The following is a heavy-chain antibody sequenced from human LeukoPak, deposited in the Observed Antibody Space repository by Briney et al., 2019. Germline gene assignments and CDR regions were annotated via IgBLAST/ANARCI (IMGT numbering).Heavy chain of an antibody. J-gene: IGHJ4*02. D-gene: IGHD3-22*01. CDR2: ISSNGGST. CDR1: GFTFSSYA. CDR3: ARDYYYDSSGYYGVYIY. Sequence: GGSLRLSCAASGFTFSSYAMHWVRQAPGKGLEYVSAISSNGGSTYYANSVKGRFTISRDNSKNTLYLQMGSLRSEDTAVYYCARDYYYDSSGYYGVYIYWGQGTLVTVSS. V-gene: IGHV3-64*01.